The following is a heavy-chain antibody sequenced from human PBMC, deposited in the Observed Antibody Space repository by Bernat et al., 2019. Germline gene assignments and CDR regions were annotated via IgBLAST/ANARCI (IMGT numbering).Heavy chain of an antibody. D-gene: IGHD5-18*01. CDR1: GGTFSSYT. Sequence: QVQLVQSGAEVKKPGASVKVSCKASGGTFSSYTISWVRQAPGQGLEWMGRIIPILGIANYAQKFQGRVTSTADKSTSTTYMELSRLRSEDTAVYYCAILDTAMVKGFDYWGQGTLVTVSS. V-gene: IGHV1-69*02. CDR2: IIPILGIA. J-gene: IGHJ4*02. CDR3: AILDTAMVKGFDY.